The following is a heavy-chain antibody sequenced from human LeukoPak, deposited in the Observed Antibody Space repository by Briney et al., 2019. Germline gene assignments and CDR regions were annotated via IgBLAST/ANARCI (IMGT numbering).Heavy chain of an antibody. J-gene: IGHJ4*02. CDR3: AKVFRDGYNYPFDY. V-gene: IGHV3-23*01. D-gene: IGHD5-24*01. CDR1: GFTFSSYA. CDR2: ITASGGST. Sequence: PGGSLRLSCAVSGFTFSSYAMTWVRQTPGKGLEWVSAITASGGSTYYADSVKGRFTISRDNSKNTLYLQVNSLRAEDTAVYYCAKVFRDGYNYPFDYWGQGTLVTVSS.